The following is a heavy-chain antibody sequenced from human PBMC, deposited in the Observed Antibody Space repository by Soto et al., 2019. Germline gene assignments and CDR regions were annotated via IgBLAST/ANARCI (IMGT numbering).Heavy chain of an antibody. Sequence: PGESLKISCKGSGYSFTSYWISWVRQMPGKGLEWMGRIDPSDSYINYSPSFQGHVTISADKSISTAYLQWSSLKASDTAMYYCARVYSSSWYSRANWFDPWGQGTLVTVSS. V-gene: IGHV5-10-1*01. CDR3: ARVYSSSWYSRANWFDP. CDR2: IDPSDSYI. CDR1: GYSFTSYW. J-gene: IGHJ5*02. D-gene: IGHD6-13*01.